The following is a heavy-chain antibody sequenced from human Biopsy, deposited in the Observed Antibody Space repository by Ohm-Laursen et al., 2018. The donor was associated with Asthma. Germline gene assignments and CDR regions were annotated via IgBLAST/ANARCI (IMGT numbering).Heavy chain of an antibody. CDR1: GDSFSNYA. J-gene: IGHJ4*02. D-gene: IGHD3-3*01. Sequence: ASVKVSCKASGDSFSNYAISWVRQAPGQGLEWMGRINPNSGGTNYAQKFQGRVTMTRDTSISTAYMELSRLRSDDTAVYYCARGRNYDFWSGYYIEYFDYWGQGTLVTVSS. V-gene: IGHV1-2*06. CDR2: INPNSGGT. CDR3: ARGRNYDFWSGYYIEYFDY.